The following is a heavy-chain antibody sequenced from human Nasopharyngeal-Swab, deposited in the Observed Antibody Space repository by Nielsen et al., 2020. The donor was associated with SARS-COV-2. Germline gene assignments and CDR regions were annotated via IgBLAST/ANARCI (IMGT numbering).Heavy chain of an antibody. Sequence: GESLKISCAASGFTFSSYSMNWVRQAPGKGLEWVSYISSSSSTIYYADSVKGRFTISRDNAKNSLYLQMNSLRDEDTAVYYCARWGILTGYDVGLDYWGQGILVTVSS. CDR1: GFTFSSYS. J-gene: IGHJ4*02. V-gene: IGHV3-48*02. D-gene: IGHD3-9*01. CDR2: ISSSSSTI. CDR3: ARWGILTGYDVGLDY.